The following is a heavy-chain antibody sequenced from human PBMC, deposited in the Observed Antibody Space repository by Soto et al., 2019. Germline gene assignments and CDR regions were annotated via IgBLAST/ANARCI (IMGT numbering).Heavy chain of an antibody. CDR3: ATGHRGLTGTTVVVTVPGWSDP. CDR2: INSDGGTT. J-gene: IGHJ5*02. V-gene: IGHV3-74*01. D-gene: IGHD2-21*02. Sequence: GGSLRLSCAASRFMFSSYWMHWDRQAPGKGLGWVSRINSDGGTTTYADSVKGRFTISRDNAKNTLYLQMNSLRAEDTAVYYWATGHRGLTGTTVVVTVPGWSDPWGQGALVTVSS. CDR1: RFMFSSYW.